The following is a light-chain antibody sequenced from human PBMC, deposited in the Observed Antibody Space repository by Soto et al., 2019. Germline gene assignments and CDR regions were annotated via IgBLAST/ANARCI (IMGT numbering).Light chain of an antibody. CDR2: DNS. CDR3: APWDDSLNGYV. J-gene: IGLJ1*01. Sequence: QAVVTQPPSASGTPGRRVTISCSGSATNIGSNAVNWYQHLPGTAPKLLIYDNSQRPSGVPARFSGSKSGTSASLAINGLQSEDEADYYCAPWDDSLNGYVFGTGTKVTVL. CDR1: ATNIGSNA. V-gene: IGLV1-44*01.